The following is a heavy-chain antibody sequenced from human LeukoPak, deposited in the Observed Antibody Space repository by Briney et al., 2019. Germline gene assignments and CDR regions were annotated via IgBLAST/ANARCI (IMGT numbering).Heavy chain of an antibody. V-gene: IGHV4-59*01. J-gene: IGHJ4*02. CDR2: IYYTRST. D-gene: IGHD3-9*01. CDR3: ARVRYSDVLTGYYGDGYFDY. CDR1: GGSISSYD. Sequence: PSQTLSLTCTGPGGSISSYDWSWIRQPPWKGLQWIGDIYYTRSTHYNPSLKSRVTISVDTSKNQFSLKLSSVTAADTAVYYCARVRYSDVLTGYYGDGYFDYWGQGTLVTVSS.